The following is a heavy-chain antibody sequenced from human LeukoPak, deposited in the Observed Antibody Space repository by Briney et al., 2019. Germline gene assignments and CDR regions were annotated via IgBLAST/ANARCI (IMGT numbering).Heavy chain of an antibody. CDR2: IYSGGST. D-gene: IGHD3-22*01. J-gene: IGHJ3*02. Sequence: GGSLRLSCAASGFTVSSNYMSWVRQAPGKGLEWVSVIYSGGSTYYADSVKGRFTISRDNSKNTLYLQMNSLRAEDTAVYYCARYGLGYDSSGYYYGAFDIWGQGTMVTVSS. CDR3: ARYGLGYDSSGYYYGAFDI. CDR1: GFTVSSNY. V-gene: IGHV3-53*01.